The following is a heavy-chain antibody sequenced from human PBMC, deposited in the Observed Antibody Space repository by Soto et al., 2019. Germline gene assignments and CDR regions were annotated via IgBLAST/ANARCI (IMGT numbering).Heavy chain of an antibody. J-gene: IGHJ4*02. V-gene: IGHV3-48*03. CDR3: VRDGGTAVAGFDY. Sequence: PGGSLRLSCAASGFTFSYYEMNWVRQAPGKGLEWVSYISGSAYSMYYADSVKGRFTISRDNAKNSLYLQMSGLRAEDTAVYYCVRDGGTAVAGFDYWGQGTPVTVSS. CDR1: GFTFSYYE. D-gene: IGHD6-19*01. CDR2: ISGSAYSM.